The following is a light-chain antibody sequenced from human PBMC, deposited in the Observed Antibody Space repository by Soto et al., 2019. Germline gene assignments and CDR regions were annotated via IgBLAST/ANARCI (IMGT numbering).Light chain of an antibody. CDR1: SSDVGSYNL. J-gene: IGLJ1*01. Sequence: QSALTQPASVSGSPGQSITISCTGTSSDVGSYNLVSWYQQRPGQATKLIIYEGNKRPSGVSNRFSASKSANTASLTISGLQAEDEADYYCCSYAGSSTVYVFGTGTKLTVL. V-gene: IGLV2-23*01. CDR2: EGN. CDR3: CSYAGSSTVYV.